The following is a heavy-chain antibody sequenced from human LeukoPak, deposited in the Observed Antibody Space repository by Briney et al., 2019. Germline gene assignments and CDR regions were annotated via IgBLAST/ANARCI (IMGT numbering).Heavy chain of an antibody. CDR2: IYYSGST. CDR1: GGSISISSYY. V-gene: IGHV4-39*01. CDR3: ARHQRPITVTHFDY. D-gene: IGHD4-17*01. J-gene: IGHJ4*02. Sequence: SETLSLTCTVSGGSISISSYYWGWIRQPPGKGLEWIGSIYYSGSTYYNPSLKSRVTISVDTSKNQFSLKLSSVTAADTAVYYCARHQRPITVTHFDYWGRGTLVTVSS.